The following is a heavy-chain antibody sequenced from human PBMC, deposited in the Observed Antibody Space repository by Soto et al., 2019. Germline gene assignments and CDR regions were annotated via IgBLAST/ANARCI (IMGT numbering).Heavy chain of an antibody. CDR2: IIPIFGTA. Sequence: QVQLVQSGAEVKKPGSSVKVSCKASGGTFSSYAISWVRQAPGQGLEWMGGIIPIFGTANYAQKFQGRVTITADESTSTAYMELSSLRSEDTAVYYCARSWIITRHQGYYYGMDVWGQGTTVTVSS. CDR3: ARSWIITRHQGYYYGMDV. CDR1: GGTFSSYA. J-gene: IGHJ6*02. V-gene: IGHV1-69*01. D-gene: IGHD3-10*01.